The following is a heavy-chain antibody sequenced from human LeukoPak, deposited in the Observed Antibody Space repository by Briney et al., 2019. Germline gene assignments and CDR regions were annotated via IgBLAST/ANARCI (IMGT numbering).Heavy chain of an antibody. V-gene: IGHV1-2*02. CDR3: ARVRMNFDY. CDR1: GYTFSGYY. J-gene: IGHJ4*02. Sequence: ASVKVSCKASGYTFSGYYIHWVRQAPGQGLEWMGWINPNSGGTNYAQKLQGRVSMTRDTSVSTAYMELSRLRSDDTAVYYCARVRMNFDYWGQGTLVTVSS. CDR2: INPNSGGT. D-gene: IGHD1-14*01.